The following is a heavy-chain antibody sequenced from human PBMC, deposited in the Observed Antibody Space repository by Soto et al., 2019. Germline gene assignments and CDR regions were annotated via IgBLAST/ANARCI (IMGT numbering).Heavy chain of an antibody. V-gene: IGHV4-59*01. CDR1: DGSISSYY. D-gene: IGHD3-10*01. CDR3: AKVSDPYYYYYYMDV. J-gene: IGHJ6*03. CDR2: IYYSGST. Sequence: SETLPLTCTVSDGSISSYYWSWIRQPPGKGLEWIGYIYYSGSTNYNPSLKSRVTISVDTSKNQFSLKLSSVTAADTAVYYCAKVSDPYYYYYYMDVWGKGTTVTVSS.